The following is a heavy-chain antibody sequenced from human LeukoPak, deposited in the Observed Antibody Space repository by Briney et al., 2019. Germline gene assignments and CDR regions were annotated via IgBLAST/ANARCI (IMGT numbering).Heavy chain of an antibody. J-gene: IGHJ4*02. CDR1: GYTFTGYY. D-gene: IGHD5-24*01. CDR2: INPNSGGT. CDR3: AIRDGYNFGHDY. Sequence: ASVKVSCKASGYTFTGYYMHWVRQAPGQGLEWMGWINPNSGGTNYAQKFQGWVTMTRDTSTSTVYMELSSLRSEDTAVYYCAIRDGYNFGHDYWGQGTLVTVSS. V-gene: IGHV1-2*04.